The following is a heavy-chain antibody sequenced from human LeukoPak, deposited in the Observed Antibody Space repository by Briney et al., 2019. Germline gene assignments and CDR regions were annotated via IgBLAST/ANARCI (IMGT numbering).Heavy chain of an antibody. D-gene: IGHD1-26*01. CDR1: GFTFSSYG. CDR2: ISYDGSNK. CDR3: ANGGVVGATLGFDY. J-gene: IGHJ4*02. V-gene: IGHV3-30*18. Sequence: PGRSLRLSCAASGFTFSSYGMHWVRQAPGKGLEWVAVISYDGSNKYYADSVKGRFTISRDNSKNTLYLQMNSLRAEDTAVYYCANGGVVGATLGFDYWGQGTLVTVSS.